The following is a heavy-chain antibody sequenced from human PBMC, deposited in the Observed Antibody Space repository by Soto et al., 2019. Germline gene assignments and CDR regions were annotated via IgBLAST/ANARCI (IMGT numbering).Heavy chain of an antibody. Sequence: PSQTLSLTCAISGDSVSSNSAAWNWIRQSPSRGLEWLGRTYYRSKWYNDYAISVKSRITINPDTSKNQFSLQLNSVTPEDTAVYYCARVTMVRGLTGYYYGMDVWGQGTTVTVSS. CDR3: ARVTMVRGLTGYYYGMDV. V-gene: IGHV6-1*01. D-gene: IGHD3-10*01. CDR1: GDSVSSNSAA. J-gene: IGHJ6*02. CDR2: TYYRSKWYN.